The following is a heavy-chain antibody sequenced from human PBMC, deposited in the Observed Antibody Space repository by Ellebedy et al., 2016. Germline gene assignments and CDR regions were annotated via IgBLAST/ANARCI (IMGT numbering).Heavy chain of an antibody. J-gene: IGHJ5*02. CDR3: RPGHYANL. Sequence: GGSLRLXXAASGSLFSGFFMSWVRRAPGKGLEWVATISAGGETTYFADSMRGRFTVSRDNSKSTLYLHMNSLRVDDTAVYYCRPGHYANLWGHGTLVTVSS. V-gene: IGHV3-23*01. CDR1: GSLFSGFF. CDR2: ISAGGETT. D-gene: IGHD4-17*01.